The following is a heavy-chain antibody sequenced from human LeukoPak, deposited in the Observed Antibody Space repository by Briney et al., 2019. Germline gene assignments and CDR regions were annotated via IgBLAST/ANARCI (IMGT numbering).Heavy chain of an antibody. CDR1: GGSISSGSYY. J-gene: IGHJ4*02. Sequence: PSETLSLTCTVSGGSISSGSYYWSWIRQPAGKGLEWIGRIYTSGSTNYNPSLKSRVTISVDTSKNQFSLKLSSVTAADTAVYYCASTWDTVAGVDYWGQGTLVTVSS. CDR3: ASTWDTVAGVDY. D-gene: IGHD6-19*01. CDR2: IYTSGST. V-gene: IGHV4-61*02.